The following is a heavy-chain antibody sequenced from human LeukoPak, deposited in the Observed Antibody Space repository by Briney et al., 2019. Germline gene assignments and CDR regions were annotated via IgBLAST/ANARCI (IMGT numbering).Heavy chain of an antibody. J-gene: IGHJ4*02. CDR3: ARHDYGDYVGYFDY. Sequence: VASVKVSCKTSGYTFTGYGINWVRQAPGQGLEWMGWINPNSGGTNYAQKFQGRVTMTRDTSISTAYMELSRLRSDDTAVYYCARHDYGDYVGYFDYWGQGTLVTVSS. CDR2: INPNSGGT. V-gene: IGHV1-2*02. CDR1: GYTFTGYG. D-gene: IGHD4-17*01.